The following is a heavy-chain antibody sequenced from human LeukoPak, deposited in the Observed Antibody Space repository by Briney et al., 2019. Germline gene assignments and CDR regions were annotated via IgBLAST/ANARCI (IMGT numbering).Heavy chain of an antibody. V-gene: IGHV3-7*01. D-gene: IGHD3-22*01. CDR1: GFTFSTYY. CDR2: IKQDGSEK. CDR3: ARDYYDSSGYLGDFDY. J-gene: IGHJ4*02. Sequence: GGSLRLSCAASGFTFSTYYMSWVRQAPGKGLEWVANIKQDGSEKYYVDSVKGRFTISRDNAKNSLYLQMNSLRAEDTAVYYCARDYYDSSGYLGDFDYWGQGTLVTVSS.